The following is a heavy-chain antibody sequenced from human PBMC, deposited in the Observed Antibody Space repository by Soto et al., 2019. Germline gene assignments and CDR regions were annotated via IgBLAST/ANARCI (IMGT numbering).Heavy chain of an antibody. D-gene: IGHD3-22*01. J-gene: IGHJ2*01. CDR1: ADSIGVQCN. Sequence: PESMCLTWVIDADSIGVQCNWNCIPQHPVKGLEWIESMNHRGSTYYPPSLKSRVTTSVDMSTNKFSLKLRSVTAAVTGVYYCARAMYYSDSRGYNCYFDLWGRGTLVTVSS. CDR2: MNHRGST. V-gene: IGHV4-38-2*01. CDR3: ARAMYYSDSRGYNCYFDL.